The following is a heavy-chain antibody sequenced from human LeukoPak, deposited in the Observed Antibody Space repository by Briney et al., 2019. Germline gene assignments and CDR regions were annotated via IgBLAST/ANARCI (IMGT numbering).Heavy chain of an antibody. D-gene: IGHD6-19*01. J-gene: IGHJ4*02. CDR1: GGSFSGYY. V-gene: IGHV4-34*01. CDR2: INHSGST. Sequence: SETLSLTCAVYGGSFSGYYWSWIRQPPGKGLEWIGEINHSGSTNYNPSLKSRVSISVDTSKNQFSLKLSSVTAADTAVYYCATLPHVAVAETFDYWGQGTLVTVSS. CDR3: ATLPHVAVAETFDY.